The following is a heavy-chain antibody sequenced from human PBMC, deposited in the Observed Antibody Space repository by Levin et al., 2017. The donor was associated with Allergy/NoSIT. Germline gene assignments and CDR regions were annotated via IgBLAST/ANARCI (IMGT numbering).Heavy chain of an antibody. V-gene: IGHV1-2*02. CDR1: GYTFTGYY. CDR3: ARVSGSYGPD. J-gene: IGHJ4*02. Sequence: GESLKISCKASGYTFTGYYMHWVRQAPGQGLEWMGWINPNSGGTNYAQKFQGRVTMTRDTSISTAYMELSRLRSDDTAVYYCARVSGSYGPDWGQGTLVTVSS. CDR2: INPNSGGT. D-gene: IGHD1-26*01.